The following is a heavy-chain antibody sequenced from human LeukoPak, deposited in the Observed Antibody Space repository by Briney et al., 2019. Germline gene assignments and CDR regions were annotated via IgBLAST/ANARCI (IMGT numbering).Heavy chain of an antibody. J-gene: IGHJ4*02. Sequence: AGGSLRLSCAASGFTFSSYEMNWVRQAPGKGLEWVAFIRYDGSNKYYADSVKGRFTISRDNSKNTLYLQMNSLRAEDTAVYYCAKGNDILTFYLPYFDYWGQGTLVTVSS. CDR1: GFTFSSYE. D-gene: IGHD3-9*01. CDR2: IRYDGSNK. CDR3: AKGNDILTFYLPYFDY. V-gene: IGHV3-30*02.